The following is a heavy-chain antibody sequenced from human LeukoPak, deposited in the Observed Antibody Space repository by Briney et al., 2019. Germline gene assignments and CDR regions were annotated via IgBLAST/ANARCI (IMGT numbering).Heavy chain of an antibody. D-gene: IGHD3-22*01. Sequence: SETLSLTCTISGGSISSNYWSWIRQPPGKRLEWIGYIYTSGSTNYNPSLKSRVTISVDTSKNQFSLKLSSVTAADTAVYYCARGVDYYDSSGYYPRSHYGMDVWGQGTTVTVSS. CDR2: IYTSGST. CDR3: ARGVDYYDSSGYYPRSHYGMDV. J-gene: IGHJ6*02. V-gene: IGHV4-4*09. CDR1: GGSISSNY.